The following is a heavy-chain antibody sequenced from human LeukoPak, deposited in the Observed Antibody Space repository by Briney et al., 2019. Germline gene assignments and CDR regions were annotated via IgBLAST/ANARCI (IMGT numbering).Heavy chain of an antibody. V-gene: IGHV4-4*07. CDR2: IYTSGST. J-gene: IGHJ6*03. CDR1: GGSISSYY. Sequence: SETLSLTCTVSGGSISSYYWSWIRQPAGKGLEWIGRIYTSGSTNYNPSLKSRVTISVDKSKNQFSLKLSSVTAADTAVYYCERVVSEAQLWYYYMDVWGKGATVTVSS. CDR3: ERVVSEAQLWYYYMDV. D-gene: IGHD5-18*01.